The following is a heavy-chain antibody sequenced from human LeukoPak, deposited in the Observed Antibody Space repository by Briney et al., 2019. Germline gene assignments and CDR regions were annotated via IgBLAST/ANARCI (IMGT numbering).Heavy chain of an antibody. D-gene: IGHD6-25*01. J-gene: IGHJ5*02. Sequence: ASVKVSCKASGYTFTSYAMHWVRQAPGQRLEWMGWINGGNGNTKYSQKLQGRVTITRATSASTAYMELRSLRSEGTAVFYCARGLPRLNWFDPWGQGTLVTVSS. CDR1: GYTFTSYA. CDR2: INGGNGNT. V-gene: IGHV1-3*01. CDR3: ARGLPRLNWFDP.